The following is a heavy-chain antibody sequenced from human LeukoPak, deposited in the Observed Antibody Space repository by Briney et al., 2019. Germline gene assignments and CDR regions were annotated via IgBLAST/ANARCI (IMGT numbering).Heavy chain of an antibody. V-gene: IGHV1-18*01. J-gene: IGHJ5*02. CDR2: ISAYNGNT. CDR3: ARDHYDFWSGYPVSFDP. Sequence: GASVKVSCKXSGYTFTSYGISWVRQAPGQGLEWMGWISAYNGNTNYSQKLQGRVTMTTDTSTSTAYMELRSLRSDDTAVYYCARDHYDFWSGYPVSFDPWGQGTLVTVSS. D-gene: IGHD3-3*01. CDR1: GYTFTSYG.